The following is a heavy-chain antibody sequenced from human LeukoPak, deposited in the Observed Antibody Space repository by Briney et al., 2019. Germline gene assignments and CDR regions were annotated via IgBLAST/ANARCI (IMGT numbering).Heavy chain of an antibody. J-gene: IGHJ5*02. Sequence: GGSLRLSCAASGFTFSSYAMSWVRQAPGKGLEWVSAISGSGGSTYYADSVKGRFTISRDNSKNTLYLQMNSLRAEDTALYYCARAPGEGWFDPWGQGTLVTVSS. CDR1: GFTFSSYA. CDR2: ISGSGGST. V-gene: IGHV3-23*01. CDR3: ARAPGEGWFDP. D-gene: IGHD4-17*01.